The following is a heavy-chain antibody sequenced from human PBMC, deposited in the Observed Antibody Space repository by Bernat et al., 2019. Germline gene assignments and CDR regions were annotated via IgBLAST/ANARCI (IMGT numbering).Heavy chain of an antibody. V-gene: IGHV3-9*01. CDR2: ISWNSGSI. CDR1: GFTFDDYA. CDR3: AKDRAARRDYYFDY. Sequence: EVQLVESGGGLVQPGRSLRLSCAASGFTFDDYAMHWVRQAPGKGLEWVSGISWNSGSIGYADSVKGRFTISRDNSKNTLYLQMNSLRAEDTAVYYCAKDRAARRDYYFDYWGQGTLVTVSS. D-gene: IGHD6-6*01. J-gene: IGHJ4*02.